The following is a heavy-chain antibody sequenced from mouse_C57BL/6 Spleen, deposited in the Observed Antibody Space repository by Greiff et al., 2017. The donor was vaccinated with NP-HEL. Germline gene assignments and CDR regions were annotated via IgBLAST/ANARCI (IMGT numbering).Heavy chain of an antibody. J-gene: IGHJ3*01. CDR1: GYTFTSYW. CDR2: IHPNSGST. CDR3: APFYGSSYRCAY. V-gene: IGHV1-64*01. D-gene: IGHD1-1*01. Sequence: VQLQQSGAELVKPGASVKLSCKASGYTFTSYWMHWVKQRPGQGLEWIGMIHPNSGSTNYNEKFKSKATLTVDKSSSTAYMQLSSLTSEDSAVYYCAPFYGSSYRCAYWGQGTLVTVSA.